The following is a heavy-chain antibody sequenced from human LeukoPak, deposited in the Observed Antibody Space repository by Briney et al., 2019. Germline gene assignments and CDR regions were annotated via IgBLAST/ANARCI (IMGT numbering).Heavy chain of an antibody. CDR3: AKDLGGYNYGPGDVFDY. J-gene: IGHJ4*02. Sequence: GGSLRLSCAASGFTFSSYVVSWVRQAPGKGLEWVSAITNSGSNTYYADSVKGRFTISRDNSKNTIYLQMNSLRADDTAVYYCAKDLGGYNYGPGDVFDYWGQGTLVTVSS. CDR2: ITNSGSNT. V-gene: IGHV3-23*01. CDR1: GFTFSSYV. D-gene: IGHD5-18*01.